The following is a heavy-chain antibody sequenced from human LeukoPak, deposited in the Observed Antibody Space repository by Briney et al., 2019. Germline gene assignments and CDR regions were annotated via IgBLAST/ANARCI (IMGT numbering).Heavy chain of an antibody. V-gene: IGHV3-30-3*01. Sequence: GRSLRLSCAASGFTFSSYAMHWVRQAPGKGLEWVAVISYDGSNKYYADSVKGRFTISRDNSKNTLYLQMNSLRAEDTAVYHCARAAYHYGMDVWGQGTTVTVSS. J-gene: IGHJ6*02. CDR2: ISYDGSNK. CDR1: GFTFSSYA. CDR3: ARAAYHYGMDV.